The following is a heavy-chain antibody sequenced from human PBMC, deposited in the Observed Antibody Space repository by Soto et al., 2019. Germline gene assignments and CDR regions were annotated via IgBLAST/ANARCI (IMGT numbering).Heavy chain of an antibody. Sequence: GGSLRLSCAASGFTFSSYAMSWVRQAPGKGLEWVSAISGSGGSTYYADSVKGRFTISTDNSKNTLYLQMNSLRAEDTAVYYCAKGSEYSSSWPGYYYMDVWGKGTTVTVSS. V-gene: IGHV3-23*01. CDR2: ISGSGGST. D-gene: IGHD6-13*01. CDR3: AKGSEYSSSWPGYYYMDV. J-gene: IGHJ6*03. CDR1: GFTFSSYA.